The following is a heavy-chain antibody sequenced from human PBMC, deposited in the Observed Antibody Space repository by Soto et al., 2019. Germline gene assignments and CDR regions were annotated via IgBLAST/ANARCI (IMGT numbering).Heavy chain of an antibody. V-gene: IGHV4-59*01. Sequence: SETLSLTCTVSGGSITSYYWSWIRQPPGKGLEWIGYIYNSGSTNYNPSLKSRVTISVDTSKNQFSLKLSSVTAADTAVYYCARGDGYNPPYYYYYGMDVWGQGTTVTVSS. D-gene: IGHD5-12*01. J-gene: IGHJ6*02. CDR1: GGSITSYY. CDR3: ARGDGYNPPYYYYYGMDV. CDR2: IYNSGST.